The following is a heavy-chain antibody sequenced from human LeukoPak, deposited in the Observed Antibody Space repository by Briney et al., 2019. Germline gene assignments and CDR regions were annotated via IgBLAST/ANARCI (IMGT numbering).Heavy chain of an antibody. V-gene: IGHV1-18*01. D-gene: IGHD3-10*01. CDR3: ARVLKVSEDWEFYYFYYMDV. J-gene: IGHJ6*03. CDR1: GYTFGSSG. CDR2: ISAHNGDR. Sequence: ASVKVSCKASGYTFGSSGVSWVRQAPGQGLEWMGWISAHNGDRKYAEEVQGRVNMTIDTSTSTASMELRSLRPDDTAVYYCARVLKVSEDWEFYYFYYMDVWGKGTMVTVFS.